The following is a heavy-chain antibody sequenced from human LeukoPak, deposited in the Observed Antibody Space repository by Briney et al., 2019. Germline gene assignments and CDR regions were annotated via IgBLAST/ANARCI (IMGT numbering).Heavy chain of an antibody. V-gene: IGHV3-23*01. CDR1: GFTFSSYA. J-gene: IGHJ4*02. CDR3: AKGYYDYVWGSYYFDY. D-gene: IGHD3-16*01. Sequence: PGGSLRLSCAASGFTFSSYAMRWVRPAPGKGLEWVSAISGSGGSTYYADSVKGRFTISRDNSRDTLYLQMNSLRAEDTAVYYCAKGYYDYVWGSYYFDYWGQRTLVTVSS. CDR2: ISGSGGST.